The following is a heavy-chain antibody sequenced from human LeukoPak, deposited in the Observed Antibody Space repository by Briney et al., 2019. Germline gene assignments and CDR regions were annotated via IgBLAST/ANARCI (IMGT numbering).Heavy chain of an antibody. CDR1: GFTLSSYW. D-gene: IGHD3-3*01. Sequence: GGSLRLSCAASGFTLSSYWMSWVRQALGKGLEWVANIKQDGSEKYYVDSVKGRFTISRDNAKNSLYLQMNSLRAEDTAVYYCATVARYDFWSGYYTAFDYWGQGTLVTVSS. CDR3: ATVARYDFWSGYYTAFDY. CDR2: IKQDGSEK. J-gene: IGHJ4*02. V-gene: IGHV3-7*01.